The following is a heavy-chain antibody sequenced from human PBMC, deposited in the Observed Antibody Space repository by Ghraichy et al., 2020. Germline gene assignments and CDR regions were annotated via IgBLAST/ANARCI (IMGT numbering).Heavy chain of an antibody. Sequence: GGSLRLSCAASGFTFTTYAMTWVRQAPGKGLEWVSSISNSGGSTYHADSVKGRFTISRDNSKNTLYLQMNSLRAEDTAVYYCAKYCSGGSCFSGFDYAGFDYWGQGTVVTVSS. CDR1: GFTFTTYA. D-gene: IGHD2-15*01. J-gene: IGHJ4*02. CDR2: ISNSGGST. CDR3: AKYCSGGSCFSGFDYAGFDY. V-gene: IGHV3-23*01.